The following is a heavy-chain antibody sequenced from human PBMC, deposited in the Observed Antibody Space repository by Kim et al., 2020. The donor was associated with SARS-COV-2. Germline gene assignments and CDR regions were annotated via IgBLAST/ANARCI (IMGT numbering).Heavy chain of an antibody. D-gene: IGHD3-3*01. Sequence: GGSLRLSCAASGFTFSDYYMSWIRQAPGKGLEWVSYISSSGSTIYYADSVKGRFTISRDNAKNSLYLQMNSLRAEDTAVYYCARGDFWSTEYYYYYYGMDVWGQGTTVTVSS. CDR3: ARGDFWSTEYYYYYYGMDV. J-gene: IGHJ6*02. CDR1: GFTFSDYY. CDR2: ISSSGSTI. V-gene: IGHV3-11*01.